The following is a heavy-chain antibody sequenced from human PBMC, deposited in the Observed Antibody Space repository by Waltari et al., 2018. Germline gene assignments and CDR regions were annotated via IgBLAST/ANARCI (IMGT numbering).Heavy chain of an antibody. V-gene: IGHV3-7*01. D-gene: IGHD6-13*01. J-gene: IGHJ4*02. Sequence: EVQLVESGGGLVQPGGSLRLSCAASGFTFSSYWMSWVRQAPGKGLEWVANIKQDGSEKYYVDSVKGRVTISRDNAKNSLYLQMNSLRAEDTAVYYCARERAGPNRGYSIYYFDYWGQGTLVTVSS. CDR1: GFTFSSYW. CDR2: IKQDGSEK. CDR3: ARERAGPNRGYSIYYFDY.